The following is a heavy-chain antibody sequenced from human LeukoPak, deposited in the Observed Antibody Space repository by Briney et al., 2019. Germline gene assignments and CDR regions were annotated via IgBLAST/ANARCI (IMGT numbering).Heavy chain of an antibody. D-gene: IGHD3-16*02. CDR2: IYYSGST. J-gene: IGHJ2*01. V-gene: IGHV4-31*03. CDR1: GGSISSGGYY. Sequence: SQTLSLTCTVSGGSISSGGYYWSWIRQHPGKGLEWIGYIYYSGSTYYNPSLNSRFTISVDTSKNQFSLKLSSVTAADTAVYYCARALHWYFDLWGRGTLVTVSS. CDR3: ARALHWYFDL.